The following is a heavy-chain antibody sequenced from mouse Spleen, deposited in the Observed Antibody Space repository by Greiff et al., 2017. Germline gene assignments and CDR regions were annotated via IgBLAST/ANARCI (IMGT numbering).Heavy chain of an antibody. Sequence: VQLQQSGAELVRPGVSVKISCKGSGYTFTDYAMHWVKQSHAKSLEWIGVISTYYGDASYNQKFKGKATMTVDKSSSTAYMELARLTSEDSAIYYCARGAITTPDYWGQGTTLPVSS. D-gene: IGHD2-4*01. CDR3: ARGAITTPDY. CDR1: GYTFTDYA. CDR2: ISTYYGDA. J-gene: IGHJ2*01. V-gene: IGHV1S137*01.